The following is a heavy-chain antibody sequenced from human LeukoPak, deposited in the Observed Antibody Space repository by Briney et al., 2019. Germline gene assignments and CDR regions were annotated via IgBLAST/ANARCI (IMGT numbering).Heavy chain of an antibody. CDR1: GFTFNTYW. CDR3: ARDRLGSFFDY. J-gene: IGHJ4*02. Sequence: PGGSLRLSCAASGFTFNTYWMSWVRQAPGKGLEWVSAISGSGGTTYYADSVKGRFTISRDNSKNTLYLQMNSLRAEDTAVYYCARDRLGSFFDYWGQGTLVTVSS. D-gene: IGHD1-26*01. V-gene: IGHV3-23*01. CDR2: ISGSGGTT.